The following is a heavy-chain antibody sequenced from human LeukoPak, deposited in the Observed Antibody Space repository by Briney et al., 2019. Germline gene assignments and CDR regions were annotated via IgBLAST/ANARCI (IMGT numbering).Heavy chain of an antibody. CDR2: FYYSGST. CDR3: VYYYGSGSVEY. Sequence: SETLSLTCTVSGGSITSSNYYWGWIRQPPGKGPEWIGSFYYSGSTNYNPSLKGRVTISVDTSKNQFSLKLSSVTAADTAVYYCVYYYGSGSVEYWGQGTLVTVSS. J-gene: IGHJ4*02. V-gene: IGHV4-39*01. D-gene: IGHD3-10*01. CDR1: GGSITSSNYY.